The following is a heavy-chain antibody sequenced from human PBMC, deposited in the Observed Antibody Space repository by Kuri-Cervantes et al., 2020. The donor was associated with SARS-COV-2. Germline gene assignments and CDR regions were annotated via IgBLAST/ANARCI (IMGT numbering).Heavy chain of an antibody. Sequence: ASVKVSCKASAYTFTGYYMHWVRQAPGQGLEWMGWINPNSGGTNYAQKFQGRVTMTRDTSISTAYMELSRLRSDDTAVYYCARDGSKGKYFQHWGRGTLVTVSS. D-gene: IGHD3-10*01. J-gene: IGHJ1*01. CDR1: AYTFTGYY. CDR2: INPNSGGT. CDR3: ARDGSKGKYFQH. V-gene: IGHV1-2*02.